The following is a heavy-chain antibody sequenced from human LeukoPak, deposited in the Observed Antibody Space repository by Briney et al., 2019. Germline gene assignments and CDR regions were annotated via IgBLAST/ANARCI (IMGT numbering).Heavy chain of an antibody. J-gene: IGHJ4*02. CDR1: GLSFSNYW. Sequence: PGGSLRLSCAVSGLSFSNYWMHWVRQAPGKGLVWVARTNLHGTTVDYADSVKGRFTISRDNAKNTLFLQMNSLRAEDTAVYYCASAYTYVRLEDHWGQGTLVTVSS. CDR2: TNLHGTTV. CDR3: ASAYTYVRLEDH. D-gene: IGHD3-3*01. V-gene: IGHV3-74*01.